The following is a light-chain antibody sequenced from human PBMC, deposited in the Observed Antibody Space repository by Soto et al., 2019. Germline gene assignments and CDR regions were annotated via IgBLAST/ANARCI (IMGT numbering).Light chain of an antibody. V-gene: IGKV1-39*01. CDR2: AAS. J-gene: IGKJ3*01. Sequence: DIQMTQSPSSLSASVGDRVTITCRASQTVTTSLNWYQQKPGEAPTLLIYAASTLHTWVPSRCSGSGSGTDFTLTITGLQPEDFATYFCQQSYSTSFTFGPGTTVDIK. CDR3: QQSYSTSFT. CDR1: QTVTTS.